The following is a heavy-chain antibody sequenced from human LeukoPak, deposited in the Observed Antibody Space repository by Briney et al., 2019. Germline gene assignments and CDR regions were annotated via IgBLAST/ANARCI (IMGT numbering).Heavy chain of an antibody. V-gene: IGHV3-11*04. CDR3: ARVPRQNPGY. CDR2: ISGSSNTM. Sequence: GGSLRLSCAASRFTFSDYYMSWIRQAPGKGLEWVSYISGSSNTMYYADSVKGRFTISRDNAKNPLYLQMNSRRAEDTAVYYCARVPRQNPGYWGKGTLVTVSS. J-gene: IGHJ4*02. CDR1: RFTFSDYY.